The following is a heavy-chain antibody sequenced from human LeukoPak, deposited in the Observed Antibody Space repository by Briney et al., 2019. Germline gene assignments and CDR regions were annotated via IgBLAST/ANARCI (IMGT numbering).Heavy chain of an antibody. D-gene: IGHD2-2*02. V-gene: IGHV4-61*02. J-gene: IGHJ4*02. CDR2: IYTSGST. Sequence: KTSETLSLTCTVSGGSISSGSYYWSWIRQPAGKGLEWIGRIYTSGSTNYNPSLKSRVTISVDTSKNQFSLKLSSVTAADTAVYYCARLVSDVVPAAIGSLDYWGQGTLVTVSS. CDR3: ARLVSDVVPAAIGSLDY. CDR1: GGSISSGSYY.